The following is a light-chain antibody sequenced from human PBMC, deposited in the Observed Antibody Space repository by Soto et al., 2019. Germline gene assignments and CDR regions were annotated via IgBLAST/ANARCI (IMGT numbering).Light chain of an antibody. CDR3: QQYNNWPPWT. CDR1: QSVSSN. V-gene: IGKV3-15*01. CDR2: GAS. J-gene: IGKJ1*01. Sequence: EIVMTQSPATLSVSPGERATLACRASQSVSSNLAWYQQKPGQAPRLLIYGASTRATGIPARFSGSVSGTAFTLTISSLQSEDFAVYYCQQYNNWPPWTFGQGTKVEIK.